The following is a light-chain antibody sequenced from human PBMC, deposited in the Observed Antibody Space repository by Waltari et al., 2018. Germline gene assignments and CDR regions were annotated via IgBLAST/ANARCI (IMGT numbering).Light chain of an antibody. CDR3: YSYAGSSTLV. Sequence: QSALTQPASVSGSPGQSIPISCTGTSSDVGGYNYVSWYQQHPGKAPKLMIYDVSKRPSGVSNRFSGSKSGNTASLTISGLQAEDEADYYCYSYAGSSTLVFGGGTKLTVL. V-gene: IGLV2-23*02. J-gene: IGLJ2*01. CDR1: SSDVGGYNY. CDR2: DVS.